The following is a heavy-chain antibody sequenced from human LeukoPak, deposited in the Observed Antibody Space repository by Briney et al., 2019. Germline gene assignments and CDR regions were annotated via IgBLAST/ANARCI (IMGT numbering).Heavy chain of an antibody. CDR2: IYTSGST. D-gene: IGHD6-13*01. Sequence: PSETLSLTCTVSGGSISSGSYYWSWIRQPAGKGLEWIGRIYTSGSTNYNPSLKSRVTISVDTSKNQFSLKLSSVTAADTAVYYCARGGTWVFYFDYWAQGTLVTVSS. J-gene: IGHJ4*02. CDR3: ARGGTWVFYFDY. V-gene: IGHV4-61*02. CDR1: GGSISSGSYY.